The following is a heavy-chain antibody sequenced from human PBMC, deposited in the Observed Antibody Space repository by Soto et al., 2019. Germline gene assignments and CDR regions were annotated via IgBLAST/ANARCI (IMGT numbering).Heavy chain of an antibody. CDR1: GFTFSNSW. J-gene: IGHJ6*02. CDR3: TRKRFGMDV. V-gene: IGHV3-7*03. Sequence: GGSLRLSCAASGFTFSNSWMSWVRQAPGKGLEWVANIKEDGSEKDYVDPVKGRFTITRDNAKNSLYLQMNNLRAEDTAVYFCTRKRFGMDVWGQGTTVTVSS. CDR2: IKEDGSEK.